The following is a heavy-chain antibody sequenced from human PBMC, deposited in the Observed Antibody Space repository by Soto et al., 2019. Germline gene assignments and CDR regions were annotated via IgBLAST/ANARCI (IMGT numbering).Heavy chain of an antibody. CDR3: ARRTHNYYDSSGPPEAFDI. Sequence: GGSLRLSCAASGFTFSDYYMSWIRQAPGKGLEWVSYISSSGNTIYYADSVKGRFTISRDNAKNSLYLQMNSLRAEDMAVYYCARRTHNYYDSSGPPEAFDIWGQGTMVTVSS. CDR1: GFTFSDYY. J-gene: IGHJ3*02. D-gene: IGHD3-22*01. V-gene: IGHV3-11*01. CDR2: ISSSGNTI.